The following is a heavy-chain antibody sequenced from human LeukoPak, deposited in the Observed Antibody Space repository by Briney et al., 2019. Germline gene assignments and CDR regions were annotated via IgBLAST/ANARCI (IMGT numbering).Heavy chain of an antibody. CDR1: GYPFTSGA. Sequence: ASVKVSCKASGYPFTSGAISWVRQAPGRGLEWMGWINPYIDDKHSAPRFQGRVALTTDTSTTTAYMELRDLTPDDTAMYFCVRDERRLAAGGEHYFDYWGQGTLVTVSS. CDR2: INPYIDDK. J-gene: IGHJ4*02. V-gene: IGHV1-18*01. D-gene: IGHD2-21*01. CDR3: VRDERRLAAGGEHYFDY.